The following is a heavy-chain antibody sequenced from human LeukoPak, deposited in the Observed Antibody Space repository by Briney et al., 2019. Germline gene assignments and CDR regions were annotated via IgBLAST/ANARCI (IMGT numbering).Heavy chain of an antibody. CDR1: GYSFTSYW. V-gene: IGHV5-51*01. Sequence: GESLKLSCKGSGYSFTSYWIGWVRQMPGKGLEWMGIIYPGDSDTRYSPSFQGQVTISADKSISTAYLQWSSLKASDTAMYYCARHTNYYYYYMDVWGKGTTVTVSS. J-gene: IGHJ6*03. D-gene: IGHD2-2*01. CDR3: ARHTNYYYYYMDV. CDR2: IYPGDSDT.